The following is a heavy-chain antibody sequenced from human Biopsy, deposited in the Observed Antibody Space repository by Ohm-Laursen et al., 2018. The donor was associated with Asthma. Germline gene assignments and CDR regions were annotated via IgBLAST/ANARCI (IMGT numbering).Heavy chain of an antibody. Sequence: GESLKISCKASGYIFTSYWIGWVRQMPGKGLEWMGIIFSGDSDTIYSPSFQGQVTISADKSISTAYLQRSSLKASDTAIYYCARLAYGSGSFFDFWSQGTLVTVSS. CDR2: IFSGDSDT. CDR1: GYIFTSYW. CDR3: ARLAYGSGSFFDF. D-gene: IGHD3-10*01. V-gene: IGHV5-51*01. J-gene: IGHJ4*02.